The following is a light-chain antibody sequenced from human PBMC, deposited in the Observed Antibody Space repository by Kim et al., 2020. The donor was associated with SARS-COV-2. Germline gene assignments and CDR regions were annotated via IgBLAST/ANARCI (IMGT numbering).Light chain of an antibody. CDR1: SADIGSNP. CDR3: ATWDDSLSAYV. CDR2: GSD. V-gene: IGLV1-47*02. Sequence: RRVTISCSGGSADIGSNPVYWFQQLPGTAPKLFIFGSDQRPSGVPDRFSGSKSGTSASLAISGLRSEDEADYYCATWDDSLSAYVFGTGTKVTVL. J-gene: IGLJ1*01.